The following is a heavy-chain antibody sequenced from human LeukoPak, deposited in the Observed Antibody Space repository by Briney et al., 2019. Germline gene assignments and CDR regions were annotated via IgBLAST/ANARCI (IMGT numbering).Heavy chain of an antibody. V-gene: IGHV1-2*02. Sequence: ASVKVSCKGSGYTFTGYYMHLVRQAPAPGLELMGWIDPNSGGTNYAQKFQGRGTMIRGESFSTALMHRSRRICADTTVLYRARVYDVDPAIVTWGEGTLVTVSS. CDR3: ARVYDVDPAIVT. CDR2: IDPNSGGT. J-gene: IGHJ5*02. D-gene: IGHD5-18*01. CDR1: GYTFTGYY.